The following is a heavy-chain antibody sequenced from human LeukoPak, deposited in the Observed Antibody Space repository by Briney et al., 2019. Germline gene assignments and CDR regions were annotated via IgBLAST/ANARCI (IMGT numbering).Heavy chain of an antibody. J-gene: IGHJ5*02. V-gene: IGHV4-39*01. D-gene: IGHD6-13*01. CDR3: ARSSAAHGPTDNWFDP. CDR2: VYYSGTT. Sequence: SETLSLTCTVSGGSISSTYNYWGWIRQPPGQGLEWIGSVYYSGTTYYNPSLKSRVTVSVDTSKNQFSLRLTSVTAADTAVYHCARSSAAHGPTDNWFDPWGQGTLVTVSS. CDR1: GGSISSTYNY.